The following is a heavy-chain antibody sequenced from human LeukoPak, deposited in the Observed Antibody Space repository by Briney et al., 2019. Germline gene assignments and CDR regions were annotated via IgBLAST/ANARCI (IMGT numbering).Heavy chain of an antibody. J-gene: IGHJ6*02. CDR2: IKQDGSEK. D-gene: IGHD6-19*01. CDR1: GFTFSSYW. V-gene: IGHV3-7*01. Sequence: GGSLRFSCAASGFTFSSYWMSWVRQAPGKGLEWVANIKQDGSEKYYVDSVKGRFTISRDNAKNSLYLQMNSLRAEDTAVYYCARDQPYSSGWYYYYGMDVWGQGTTVTVSS. CDR3: ARDQPYSSGWYYYYGMDV.